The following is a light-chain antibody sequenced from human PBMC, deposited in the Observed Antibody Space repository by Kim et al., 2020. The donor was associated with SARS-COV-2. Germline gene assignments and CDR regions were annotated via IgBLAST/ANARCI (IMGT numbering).Light chain of an antibody. J-gene: IGKJ1*01. V-gene: IGKV3-20*01. CDR1: QPISGNY. Sequence: PPGERAPPSSPPSQPISGNYLAWYQQTPRKAPRVLIHGASSRATGIPVRFSGSGSGTDFTLTISRLEPEDFAVYYCQQYGGSPWTFGHGTKVDIK. CDR3: QQYGGSPWT. CDR2: GAS.